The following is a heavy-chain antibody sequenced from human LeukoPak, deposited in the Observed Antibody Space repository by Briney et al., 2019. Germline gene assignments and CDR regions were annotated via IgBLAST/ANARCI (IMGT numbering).Heavy chain of an antibody. J-gene: IGHJ3*02. CDR3: ARRRYYYDSSGYSTKRRSAFDI. D-gene: IGHD3-22*01. CDR2: INHSGST. CDR1: GGSISSSSYY. Sequence: ASETLSLTCTVSGGSISSSSYYWSWIRQPPGKGLEWIGEINHSGSTNYNPSLKSRVTISVDTSKNQFSLKLSSVTAADTAVYYCARRRYYYDSSGYSTKRRSAFDIWGQGTMVTVSS. V-gene: IGHV4-39*07.